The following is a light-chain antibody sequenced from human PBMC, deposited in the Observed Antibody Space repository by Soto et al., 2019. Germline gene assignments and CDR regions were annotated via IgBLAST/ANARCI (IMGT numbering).Light chain of an antibody. J-gene: IGKJ4*01. Sequence: IQLTQSRSSLSASVGDRVTITCRASRGISSYLAWYQQKPGKAPKLLIYLASTLQSGVPSRFSGSGSGTDFSLTISSLQPEDVATYYCQYLNSHPLSFGGGTKVEIK. CDR1: RGISSY. CDR3: QYLNSHPLS. V-gene: IGKV1-9*01. CDR2: LAS.